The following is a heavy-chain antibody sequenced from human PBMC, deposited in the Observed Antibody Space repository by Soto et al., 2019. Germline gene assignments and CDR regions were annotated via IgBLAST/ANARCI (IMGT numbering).Heavy chain of an antibody. CDR1: GDSVSGNSAA. D-gene: IGHD2-2*01. CDR2: TYYRSKWYN. V-gene: IGHV6-1*01. CDR3: ARDAPIVVVPAAMRYYYYGMDV. Sequence: SQTLSLTCAISGDSVSGNSAAWNWIRQSPSRGLEWLGRTYYRSKWYNDYAVSVKSRITINPDTSKNQFSLQLNSVTPEDTAVYYCARDAPIVVVPAAMRYYYYGMDVWGQGTTVTVSS. J-gene: IGHJ6*02.